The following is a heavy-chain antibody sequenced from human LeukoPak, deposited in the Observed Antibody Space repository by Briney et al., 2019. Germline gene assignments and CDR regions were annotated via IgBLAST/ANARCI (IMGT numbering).Heavy chain of an antibody. J-gene: IGHJ4*02. CDR3: ARRGYGSGSYLLDY. V-gene: IGHV4-38-2*01. D-gene: IGHD3-10*01. CDR2: IYHSGST. Sequence: SETLSLTCAVSGYSISSGYYWGWIRQPPGKGLEWIGSIYHSGSTYYNPSLKSRVTISVDTSKNQFSLKLSSVTAADTAVYYCARRGYGSGSYLLDYWGQGTLVTVSS. CDR1: GYSISSGYY.